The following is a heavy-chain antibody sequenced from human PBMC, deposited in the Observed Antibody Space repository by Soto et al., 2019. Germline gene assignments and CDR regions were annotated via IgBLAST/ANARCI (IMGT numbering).Heavy chain of an antibody. D-gene: IGHD6-13*01. J-gene: IGHJ4*02. Sequence: SVKVSCKGSGGTFSSHGISWVRQAPGQGLEWMGGIIPIFGTATANYAQKFQGRVTITADESTSTAYMELSSLRSEDTAVFYCAKERVGYRSNRAFDSWGQGTLVTVSS. CDR2: IIPIFGTATA. CDR3: AKERVGYRSNRAFDS. V-gene: IGHV1-69*13. CDR1: GGTFSSHG.